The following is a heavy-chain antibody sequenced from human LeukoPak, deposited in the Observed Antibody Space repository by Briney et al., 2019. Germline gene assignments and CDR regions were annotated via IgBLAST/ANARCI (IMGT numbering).Heavy chain of an antibody. CDR3: ARELDSSSWDY. Sequence: GGSLRLSCAASGITFSDYYMSWIRQAPGKGLEWVSYISSSGSTIYYADSVKGRFTISRDNAKNSLYLQMNSLRAEDTAVYYCARELDSSSWDYWGQGTLVTVSS. CDR1: GITFSDYY. CDR2: ISSSGSTI. J-gene: IGHJ4*02. V-gene: IGHV3-11*04. D-gene: IGHD6-13*01.